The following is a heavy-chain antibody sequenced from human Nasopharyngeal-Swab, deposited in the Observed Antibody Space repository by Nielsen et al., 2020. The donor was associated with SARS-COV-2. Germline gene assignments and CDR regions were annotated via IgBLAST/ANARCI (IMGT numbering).Heavy chain of an antibody. D-gene: IGHD4-17*01. V-gene: IGHV5-51*01. J-gene: IGHJ6*02. CDR2: IYPGDSDT. CDR3: ARYRALGTTVTTGGRGMDV. Sequence: VRQMPGKGLEWMGIIYPGDSDTRYSPSFQGQVTISADKSISTAYLQWSSLKASDTAMYYCARYRALGTTVTTGGRGMDVWGQGTTVTVSS.